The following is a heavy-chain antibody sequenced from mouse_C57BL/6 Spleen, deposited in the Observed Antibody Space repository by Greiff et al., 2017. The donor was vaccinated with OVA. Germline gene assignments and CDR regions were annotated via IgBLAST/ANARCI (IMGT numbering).Heavy chain of an antibody. CDR2: INYDGSST. Sequence: EVKLVESEGGLVQPGSSMKLSCTASGFTFSDYYMAWVRQVPEKGLEWVANINYDGSSTYYLDSLKSRFIISRDNAKNILYLQMSSLKSEDTATYYCARQLRLPLFDYWGQGTTLTVSS. D-gene: IGHD3-2*02. CDR1: GFTFSDYY. CDR3: ARQLRLPLFDY. J-gene: IGHJ2*01. V-gene: IGHV5-16*01.